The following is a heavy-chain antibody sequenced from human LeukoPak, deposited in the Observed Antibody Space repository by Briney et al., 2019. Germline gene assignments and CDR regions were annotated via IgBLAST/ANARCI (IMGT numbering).Heavy chain of an antibody. CDR2: ISSSSSYI. J-gene: IGHJ6*03. V-gene: IGHV3-21*01. D-gene: IGHD4-11*01. Sequence: GGSLRLSCAASGFTFSSYSMNWVRQAPGKGLEWVSSISSSSSYIYYANSVKGRFTISRDNAKNSLYLQMNSLRAEDTAVYYCAREALTTVSIYYYYYMDVWGKGTTVTVTS. CDR1: GFTFSSYS. CDR3: AREALTTVSIYYYYYMDV.